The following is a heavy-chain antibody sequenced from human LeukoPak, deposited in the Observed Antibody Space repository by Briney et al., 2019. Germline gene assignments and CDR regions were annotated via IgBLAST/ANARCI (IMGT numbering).Heavy chain of an antibody. V-gene: IGHV4-39*01. D-gene: IGHD6-6*01. Sequence: SETLSLTCTVSGGSISSSSYYWGWIRQPPGKGLEWIGSIYYSGSTYYNPSLKSRVTISVDTSKNQFSPKLSSVTAADTAVYYCARYSLSSIAAQPGDFVDYWGQGTLVTVSS. CDR3: ARYSLSSIAAQPGDFVDY. CDR2: IYYSGST. CDR1: GGSISSSSYY. J-gene: IGHJ4*02.